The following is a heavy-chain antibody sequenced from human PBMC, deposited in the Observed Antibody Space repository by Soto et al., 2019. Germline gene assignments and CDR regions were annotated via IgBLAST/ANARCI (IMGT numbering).Heavy chain of an antibody. CDR2: TYFRSKWYN. CDR3: AKGDNLGPKTGYAFDP. D-gene: IGHD5-12*01. J-gene: IGHJ5*02. CDR1: GDSVSSNTAS. V-gene: IGHV6-1*01. Sequence: SQTLSLTCAISGDSVSSNTASWNWISQSPSRGLEWLGRTYFRSKWYNDYAVSVRGRIIINPDTSNNQFSLQLNSVTPEDTAVYFCAKGDNLGPKTGYAFDPWGQGIMVTVSS.